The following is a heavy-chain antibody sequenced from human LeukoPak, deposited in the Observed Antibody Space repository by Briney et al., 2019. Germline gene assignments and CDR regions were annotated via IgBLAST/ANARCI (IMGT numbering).Heavy chain of an antibody. CDR1: GYTFTGYY. CDR3: ARGSHIVVVTAHNDY. V-gene: IGHV1-2*02. Sequence: ASVKVSCKASGYTFTGYYMHWVRQAPGQGLEWMGWINPNNGGTNYAQKFQGRVTMTRDTSISTAYMELSRLRSDDTAVYYCARGSHIVVVTAHNDYWGQGTLVTVSS. CDR2: INPNNGGT. D-gene: IGHD2-21*02. J-gene: IGHJ4*02.